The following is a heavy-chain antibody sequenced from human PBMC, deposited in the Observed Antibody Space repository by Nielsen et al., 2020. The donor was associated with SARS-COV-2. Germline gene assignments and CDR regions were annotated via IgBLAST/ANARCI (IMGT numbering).Heavy chain of an antibody. Sequence: GGSLRLSCAASGFIFSSYGMSWVRQAPGKGLEWVANIKQDGTEKYSVDSLKGRFTISRDNAKSSLYLQMSSLRAEDTAVYYCARDSKRFCSGPNCFVDYWGQGTLVTVSS. CDR1: GFIFSSYG. D-gene: IGHD2-2*01. CDR2: IKQDGTEK. CDR3: ARDSKRFCSGPNCFVDY. J-gene: IGHJ4*02. V-gene: IGHV3-7*04.